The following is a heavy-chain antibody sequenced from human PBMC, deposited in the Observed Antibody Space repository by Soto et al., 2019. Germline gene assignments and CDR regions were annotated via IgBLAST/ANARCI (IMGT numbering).Heavy chain of an antibody. V-gene: IGHV4-34*01. Sequence: SETLSLTCAVYGGSFSGYYWSWIRQPPGKGLEWIGEINHSGSTNYNPSLKSRVTISVDTSKNQFSLKLSSVTAADTAVYYCARGSTTDAFDIWGQGAMVTVSS. J-gene: IGHJ3*02. CDR1: GGSFSGYY. CDR2: INHSGST. D-gene: IGHD4-17*01. CDR3: ARGSTTDAFDI.